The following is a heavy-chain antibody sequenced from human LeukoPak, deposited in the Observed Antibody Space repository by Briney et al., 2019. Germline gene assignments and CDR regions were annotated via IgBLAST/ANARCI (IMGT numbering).Heavy chain of an antibody. CDR1: GGSFSGYY. J-gene: IGHJ6*03. V-gene: IGHV4-34*01. Sequence: SETLSLTCAVYGGSFSGYYWSWIRQPPGKGLEWIGEINHSGSTNYNPSLKSRVTISVDTSKNQFSLKLSSVTAADTAVYYCATGASLVVGATDYYYMDVWGKGTTVTVSS. CDR3: ATGASLVVGATDYYYMDV. CDR2: INHSGST. D-gene: IGHD1-26*01.